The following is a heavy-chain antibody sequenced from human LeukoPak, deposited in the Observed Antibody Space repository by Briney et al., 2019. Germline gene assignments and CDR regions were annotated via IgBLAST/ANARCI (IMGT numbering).Heavy chain of an antibody. V-gene: IGHV3-30*18. CDR3: AKDTAYYYDSSDLGDAFDI. CDR2: TSYDGSNK. D-gene: IGHD3-22*01. Sequence: GGSLRLSCAASGFTFSSYGMHWVRQAPGKGLEWVAVTSYDGSNKYYADSVKGRFTISRDNSKNTLYLQMNSLRAEDTAVYYCAKDTAYYYDSSDLGDAFDIWGQGTMVTVSS. J-gene: IGHJ3*02. CDR1: GFTFSSYG.